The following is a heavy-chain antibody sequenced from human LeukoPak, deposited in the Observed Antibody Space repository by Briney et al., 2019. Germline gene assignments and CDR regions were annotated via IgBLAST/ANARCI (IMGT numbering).Heavy chain of an antibody. CDR3: ERDQDSYNNYPFYFDS. Sequence: GGSLRLSCAASGLIVSSNYMTWVRQAPGKGLECVSYISESGDIKHYADSVKGRFTISRDNSRNTLYLQMNSLTPNDTAMNYCERDQDSYNNYPFYFDSWGQGILVTVSS. D-gene: IGHD5-24*01. V-gene: IGHV3-48*01. J-gene: IGHJ4*02. CDR1: GLIVSSNY. CDR2: ISESGDIK.